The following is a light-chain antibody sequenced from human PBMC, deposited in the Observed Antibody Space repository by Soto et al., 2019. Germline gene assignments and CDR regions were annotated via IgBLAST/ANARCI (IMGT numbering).Light chain of an antibody. Sequence: IVLAQSAGTLSLSPGERATLSCRASQSVSSSYLAWYQQKPGQAPRLLIYGASSRATGIPDRFSGSGSGTDFTLTISRLEPEDFAVYYCQQYGSSPFTFGGGTKVDIK. CDR3: QQYGSSPFT. V-gene: IGKV3-20*01. J-gene: IGKJ4*01. CDR1: QSVSSSY. CDR2: GAS.